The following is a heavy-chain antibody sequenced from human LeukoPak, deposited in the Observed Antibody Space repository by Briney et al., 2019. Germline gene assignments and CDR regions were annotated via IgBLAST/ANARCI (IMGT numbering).Heavy chain of an antibody. CDR3: ARDRYYDFWSGTDI. CDR1: GFTFDDYG. D-gene: IGHD3-3*01. J-gene: IGHJ4*02. Sequence: GSLRLSCAASGFTFDDYGMSWVRQAPGKGLEWVSGINWNGGSTGYADSVKGRFTISRDNAKNSLYLQMNSLRAEDTALYYCARDRYYDFWSGTDIWGQGTLVTVSS. CDR2: INWNGGST. V-gene: IGHV3-20*04.